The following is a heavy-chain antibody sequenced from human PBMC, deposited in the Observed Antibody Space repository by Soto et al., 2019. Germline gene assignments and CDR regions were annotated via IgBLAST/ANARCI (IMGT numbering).Heavy chain of an antibody. D-gene: IGHD2-8*02. CDR3: AKSWSGSHGAFDM. CDR2: ISYDGSNQ. V-gene: IGHV3-30*18. Sequence: QVQLVESGGGVVQPGRSLRLSCAASGFIFSTYGMHWFRKAPGKGLEWVAVISYDGSNQYYEDSVKGRFTISRDNSKNTLYLQMNSLRVEDTAVYYCAKSWSGSHGAFDMWGQGTMVTVSA. J-gene: IGHJ3*02. CDR1: GFIFSTYG.